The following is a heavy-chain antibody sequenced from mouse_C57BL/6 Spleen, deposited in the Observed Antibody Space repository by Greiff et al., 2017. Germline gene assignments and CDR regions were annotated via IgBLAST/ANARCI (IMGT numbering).Heavy chain of an antibody. D-gene: IGHD3-2*02. J-gene: IGHJ2*01. CDR3: TRSCQLTYFDY. CDR2: IDPETGGT. CDR1: GYTFTDYE. V-gene: IGHV1-15*01. Sequence: QVQLQQSGAELVRPGASVTLSCKASGYTFTDYEMHWVKQTPVHGLEWIGAIDPETGGTAYNQKFMGKAILTADKSSSTAYMELRSLTSEDSAVYYCTRSCQLTYFDYWGQGTTLTVSS.